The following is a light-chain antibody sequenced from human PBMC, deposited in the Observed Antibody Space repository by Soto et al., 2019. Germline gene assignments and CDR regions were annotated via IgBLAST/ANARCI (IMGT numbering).Light chain of an antibody. V-gene: IGKV3-15*01. J-gene: IGKJ2*01. CDR3: HQYNNWPSYT. CDR2: GAS. CDR1: QSVSSN. Sequence: EIVMTQSPATLSVSPGERATLSCRPSQSVSSNLAWYQQKPGQSPRLLIYGASTRATGIPARFSGSGSGTEFTLTISSLQSEDFAVYYCHQYNNWPSYTFGQGTKLEIK.